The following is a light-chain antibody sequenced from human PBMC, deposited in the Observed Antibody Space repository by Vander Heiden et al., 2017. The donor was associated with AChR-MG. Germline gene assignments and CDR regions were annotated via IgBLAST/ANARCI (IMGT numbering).Light chain of an antibody. CDR3: GTWDGSVRGYV. CDR1: LPNIGNNS. Sequence: QSILTQPPSVSAAPGQKVNISCSGSLPNIGNNSVTWYQQLPGTAPNLLIYNDNERPSGIPDRFSGSKSGTSATLGITGLQTGDEADYYCGTWDGSVRGYVFGAGTKVTVL. CDR2: NDN. J-gene: IGLJ1*01. V-gene: IGLV1-51*01.